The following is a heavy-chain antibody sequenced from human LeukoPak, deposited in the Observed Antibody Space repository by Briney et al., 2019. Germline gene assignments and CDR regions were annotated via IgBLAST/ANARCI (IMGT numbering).Heavy chain of an antibody. D-gene: IGHD6-13*01. CDR2: IIPILGIA. V-gene: IGHV1-2*02. CDR3: AREGSWVAAAGQKGGNWFDP. J-gene: IGHJ5*02. Sequence: ASVKVSCKASGDTFSNYYAISWVRQAPGQGLEWMGRIIPILGIANYAQKFQGRVTMTRDTSISTAYMELSRLRSDDTAVYYCAREGSWVAAAGQKGGNWFDPWGQGTLVTVSS. CDR1: GDTFSNYY.